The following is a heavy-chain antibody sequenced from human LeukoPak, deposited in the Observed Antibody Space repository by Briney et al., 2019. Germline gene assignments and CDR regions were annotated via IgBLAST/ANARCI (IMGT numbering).Heavy chain of an antibody. Sequence: ASVKVSCKVSGYTLTELSMHWVRQAPGKGLEGMGGFDPEDGETIYAQKFQGRVTMTEDTSTDTAYMELSSLRSEDTAVYYCATVDTAYYYYGMDVWGQGTTVTVSS. J-gene: IGHJ6*02. CDR3: ATVDTAYYYYGMDV. CDR2: FDPEDGET. V-gene: IGHV1-24*01. D-gene: IGHD5-18*01. CDR1: GYTLTELS.